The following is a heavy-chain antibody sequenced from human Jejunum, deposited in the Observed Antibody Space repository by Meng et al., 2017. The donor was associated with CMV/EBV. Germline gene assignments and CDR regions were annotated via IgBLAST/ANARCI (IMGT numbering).Heavy chain of an antibody. CDR2: ISYKGDT. V-gene: IGHV4-59*08. CDR3: ARTHVIPNGNYMFDY. J-gene: IGHJ4*02. CDR1: NGSFNICY. D-gene: IGHD1-7*01. Sequence: SNGSFNICYWSWIRQSPGKGLEWIGYISYKGDTNYNPPLKSRAAISIDTTKEHFSLRLTSVTAADTAVYYCARTHVIPNGNYMFDYWGQGALVTVSS.